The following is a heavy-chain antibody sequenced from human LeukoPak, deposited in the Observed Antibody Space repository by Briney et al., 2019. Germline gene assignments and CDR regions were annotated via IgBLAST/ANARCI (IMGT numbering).Heavy chain of an antibody. CDR1: GFTFDDYG. CDR2: ISRECGRT. J-gene: IGHJ4*02. CDR3: VKDSNYDFWSGYYKGFDN. D-gene: IGHD3-3*01. V-gene: IGHV3-20*04. Sequence: GGSLRPSCAASGFTSGFTFDDYGMNWVRQVPGKGLDLVSGISRECGRTGYADSVQGRFTISRDHSRNSLNLQMNSLRVEDTAFYYCVKDSNYDFWSGYYKGFDNWGQGTLVTVSS.